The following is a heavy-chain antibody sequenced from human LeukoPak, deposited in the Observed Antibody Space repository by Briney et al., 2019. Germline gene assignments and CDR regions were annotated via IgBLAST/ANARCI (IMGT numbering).Heavy chain of an antibody. D-gene: IGHD5-12*01. CDR1: GYTFSNFW. Sequence: GGSLKISCKVSGYTFSNFWIGWVRQRPGKGLECMGFIYPDDSDTTYSPSFQGQVSISADKSIRTAFLQWSSLKASDSAIYYCARGRGGYTGYENLDYWGQGTLVTVFS. CDR2: IYPDDSDT. J-gene: IGHJ4*02. V-gene: IGHV5-51*01. CDR3: ARGRGGYTGYENLDY.